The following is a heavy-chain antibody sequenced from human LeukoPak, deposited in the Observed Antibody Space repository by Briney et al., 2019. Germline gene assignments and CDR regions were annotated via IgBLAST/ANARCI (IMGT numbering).Heavy chain of an antibody. J-gene: IGHJ3*01. CDR3: ARGLAGYCSGGSCYSGGV. CDR2: MNPNSGNT. D-gene: IGHD2-15*01. CDR1: GYTFTSYD. V-gene: IGHV1-8*01. Sequence: GASVKVSCKASGYTFTSYDINWVRQATGQGLEWTGWMNPNSGNTGYAQKFQGRVTMTRNTSISTAYMELSSLRSEDTAVYYCARGLAGYCSGGSCYSGGVWGQGTMVTVSS.